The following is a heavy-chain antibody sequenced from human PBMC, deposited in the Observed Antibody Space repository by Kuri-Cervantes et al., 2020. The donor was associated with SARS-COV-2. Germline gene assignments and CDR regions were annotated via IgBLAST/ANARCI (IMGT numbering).Heavy chain of an antibody. D-gene: IGHD3-22*01. CDR2: IYPGDPDT. Sequence: KVSCKGSGYSFTSYWIGWVRQMPGKGLEWMGIIYPGDPDTRYSPSFQGQVTISADKSISTAYLQWSSLKASDTAMYYCARHATYYYDSSGYYVWGQGTLVTVSS. J-gene: IGHJ4*02. CDR3: ARHATYYYDSSGYYV. V-gene: IGHV5-51*01. CDR1: GYSFTSYW.